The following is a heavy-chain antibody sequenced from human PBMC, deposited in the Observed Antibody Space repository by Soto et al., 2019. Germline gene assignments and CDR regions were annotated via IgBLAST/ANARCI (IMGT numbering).Heavy chain of an antibody. D-gene: IGHD6-25*01. Sequence: EVQLVESGGDLVQPGGSLRLSCVASGFTFNTDWMSWVRQAPGKGLEWLANIKEDGSEKYYVEAVKGRFTTSRDNAKNLLYLQMHSLGAGDTAMYYCTRFTRGSSVDYWGQGTLVTVSS. CDR1: GFTFNTDW. CDR2: IKEDGSEK. V-gene: IGHV3-7*01. J-gene: IGHJ4*02. CDR3: TRFTRGSSVDY.